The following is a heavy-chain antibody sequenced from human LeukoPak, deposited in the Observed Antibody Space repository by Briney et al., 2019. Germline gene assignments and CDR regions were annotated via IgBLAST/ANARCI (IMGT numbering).Heavy chain of an antibody. V-gene: IGHV3-30*18. D-gene: IGHD3-22*01. CDR3: AKTSPYYDSSGYIDY. CDR2: ISYDGSNK. J-gene: IGHJ4*02. Sequence: GGSLRLSCAASGFTFSSYAMHWVRQAPGKGLEWVAVISYDGSNKYYADSVKGRFTISRDNSKNTLYLQMNSLRAEDTAVYYCAKTSPYYDSSGYIDYWGQGTLVTVSS. CDR1: GFTFSSYA.